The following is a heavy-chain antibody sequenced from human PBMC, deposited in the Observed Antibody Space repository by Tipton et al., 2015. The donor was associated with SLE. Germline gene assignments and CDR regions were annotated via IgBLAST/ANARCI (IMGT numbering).Heavy chain of an antibody. CDR3: AKDRRNLILTGTPFNY. CDR2: ISYDGSNK. J-gene: IGHJ4*02. V-gene: IGHV3-30-3*01. CDR1: GFTFSSYA. D-gene: IGHD3-9*01. Sequence: SLRLSCAASGFTFSSYAMHWVRQAPGKGLEWVAVISYDGSNKYYADSVKGRFTISRDNSKNTLYLQMNSLRADDTAVYYCAKDRRNLILTGTPFNYWGQGTLVTVSS.